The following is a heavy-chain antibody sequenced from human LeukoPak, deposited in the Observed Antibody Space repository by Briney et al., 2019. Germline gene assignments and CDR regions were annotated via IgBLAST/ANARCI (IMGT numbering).Heavy chain of an antibody. D-gene: IGHD3-10*01. Sequence: SETLSLTCTVSGGSISSYYWSWIRQPPGKGLEWIGYIYYSGSTNYNPSLKSRVTISVDTSKNQFPLKLSSVTAADTAVYYCARDLGSGSYPYYYYYMDVWGKGTTVTISS. CDR2: IYYSGST. J-gene: IGHJ6*03. CDR1: GGSISSYY. CDR3: ARDLGSGSYPYYYYYMDV. V-gene: IGHV4-59*01.